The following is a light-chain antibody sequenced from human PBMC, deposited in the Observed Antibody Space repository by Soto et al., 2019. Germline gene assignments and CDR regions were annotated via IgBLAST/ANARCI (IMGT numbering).Light chain of an antibody. CDR1: QSVNSN. Sequence: EIVMTQAPATMSVSPGERATLSCRASQSVNSNLAWYQQKPGQAPTLLIYDASTRSTGIPARFSGSRSGTEFTLTISSLQSEDFAIYYCQHFDNRPPVTFGHVTRLEIK. CDR2: DAS. CDR3: QHFDNRPPVT. V-gene: IGKV3-15*01. J-gene: IGKJ5*01.